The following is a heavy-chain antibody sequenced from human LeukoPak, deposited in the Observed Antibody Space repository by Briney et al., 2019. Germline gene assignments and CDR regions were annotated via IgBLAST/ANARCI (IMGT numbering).Heavy chain of an antibody. CDR3: ARTTLESVFDY. V-gene: IGHV4-39*07. CDR1: GGSISSSSYY. Sequence: SETLSLTCTVSGGSISSSSYYWGWIRQPPGKGLEWIGSIYYSGSTYYNPSLKSRVTISVDTSKNQFSLKLSSVTAADTAVYYCARTTLESVFDYWGQGTLVTVSS. J-gene: IGHJ4*02. CDR2: IYYSGST. D-gene: IGHD3-3*01.